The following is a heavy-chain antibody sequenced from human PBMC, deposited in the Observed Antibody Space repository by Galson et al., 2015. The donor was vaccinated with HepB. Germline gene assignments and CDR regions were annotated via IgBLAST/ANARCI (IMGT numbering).Heavy chain of an antibody. V-gene: IGHV1-3*01. Sequence: SVKVSCKASGYTFTSYAMHWVRQAPGQRLEWMGWINAGNGNTKYSQKFQGRVTITRDTSASTAYMELSSLRSEDTAVYYCARDRVSGITMVRGVTRWFDPWGQGTLVTVSS. D-gene: IGHD3-10*01. CDR2: INAGNGNT. J-gene: IGHJ5*02. CDR3: ARDRVSGITMVRGVTRWFDP. CDR1: GYTFTSYA.